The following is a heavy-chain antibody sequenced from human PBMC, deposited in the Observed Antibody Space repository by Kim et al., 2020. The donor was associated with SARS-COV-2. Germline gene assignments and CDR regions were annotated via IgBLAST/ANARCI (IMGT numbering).Heavy chain of an antibody. J-gene: IGHJ4*02. CDR2: IYYSGST. D-gene: IGHD3-22*01. Sequence: SETLSLTCTVSGGSISSSSYYWGWIRQPPGKGLEWIGSIYYSGSTYYNPSLKSRVTISVDTSKNQFSLKLSSVTAADTAVYYCARQLIVVGFYFDYCGQGTLVTVSS. CDR3: ARQLIVVGFYFDY. CDR1: GGSISSSSYY. V-gene: IGHV4-39*01.